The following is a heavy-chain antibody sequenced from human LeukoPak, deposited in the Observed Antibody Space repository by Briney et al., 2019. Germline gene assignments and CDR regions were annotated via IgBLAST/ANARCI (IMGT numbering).Heavy chain of an antibody. CDR3: VKDPDPRYCSSTSCSPI. CDR2: IAGGGSST. CDR1: GFTVSFYA. D-gene: IGHD2-2*01. J-gene: IGHJ3*02. V-gene: IGHV3-23*01. Sequence: GGSLRLSCAASGFTVSFYAMSWVRQAPGKGLEWVSVIAGGGSSTYYADSVKGRFTISRDNSKNTLYLQMSSLRVEDTAVYYCVKDPDPRYCSSTSCSPIWGQGTMVTVSS.